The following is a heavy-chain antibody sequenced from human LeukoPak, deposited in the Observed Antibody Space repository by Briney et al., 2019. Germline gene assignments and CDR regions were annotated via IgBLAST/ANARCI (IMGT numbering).Heavy chain of an antibody. Sequence: VASVKVSCKASGGTFSSCAISWVRQAPGQGLEWMGGIIPIFGTANYAQKFQGRVTITADESTSTAYMELSSLRAEDMAVYYCARSRSGSYYNSGFDPWGQGTLVTVSS. CDR1: GGTFSSCA. V-gene: IGHV1-69*01. J-gene: IGHJ5*02. D-gene: IGHD3-10*01. CDR3: ARSRSGSYYNSGFDP. CDR2: IIPIFGTA.